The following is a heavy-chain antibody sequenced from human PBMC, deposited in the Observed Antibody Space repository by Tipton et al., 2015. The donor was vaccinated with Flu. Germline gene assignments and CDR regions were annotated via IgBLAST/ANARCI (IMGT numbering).Heavy chain of an antibody. CDR3: ARDQGFGGGLTYDHYAMDI. CDR1: GGSFSGYY. V-gene: IGHV4-34*01. CDR2: INHSGST. J-gene: IGHJ6*02. Sequence: TLSLTCAVYGGSFSGYYWNWIRQPPGKGLEWIGEINHSGSTNYNPSLKSRVTISVDTSKNQFSLKLSSVTAADTAVYYCARDQGFGGGLTYDHYAMDIWGQGTTVTVSS. D-gene: IGHD3-10*01.